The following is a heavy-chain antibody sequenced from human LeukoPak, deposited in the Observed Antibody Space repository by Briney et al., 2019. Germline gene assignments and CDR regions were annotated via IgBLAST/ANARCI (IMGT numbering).Heavy chain of an antibody. D-gene: IGHD3-10*01. CDR2: IWYDGSNK. V-gene: IGHV3-33*08. CDR3: ARWGSGKSFDY. Sequence: GGSLRLSCAASGFTFSSYWMSWVRQAPGKGLEWVAVIWYDGSNKYYTDSVKGRFTISRDNSKNTLYLQMNSLRVEDTAVYYCARWGSGKSFDYWGQGTLVTVSS. J-gene: IGHJ4*02. CDR1: GFTFSSYW.